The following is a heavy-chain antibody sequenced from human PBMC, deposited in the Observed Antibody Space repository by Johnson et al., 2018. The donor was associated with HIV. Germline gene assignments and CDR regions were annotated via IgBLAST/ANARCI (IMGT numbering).Heavy chain of an antibody. CDR2: ISYDGSDE. V-gene: IGHV3-30*04. CDR1: GFTFSNYA. Sequence: QMLLVESGGGVVQPGGSLRLSCAASGFTFSNYAMHWVRQAPGRGLEWVAVISYDGSDEYYADSVKGRFTISRDNSKNTLYLQMNNLRAEDTSVYYCAKDLQQPQRGEHALAQDAFDIWGQGTMVTVSS. CDR3: AKDLQQPQRGEHALAQDAFDI. J-gene: IGHJ3*02. D-gene: IGHD6-13*01.